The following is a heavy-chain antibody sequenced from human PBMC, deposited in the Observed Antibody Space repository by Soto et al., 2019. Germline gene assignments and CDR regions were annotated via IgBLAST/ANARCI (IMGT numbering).Heavy chain of an antibody. V-gene: IGHV3-9*01. CDR1: GFTFDDYA. D-gene: IGHD2-15*01. J-gene: IGHJ3*02. CDR2: ISWNSGSI. Sequence: PGGSLRLSCAASGFTFDDYAMHWVRQAPGKGLEWASGISWNSGSIGYADSVKGRFTISRDNAKNSLYLQMNSLRAEDTALYYCAKLGGPFDIWGQGTMVTVSS. CDR3: AKLGGPFDI.